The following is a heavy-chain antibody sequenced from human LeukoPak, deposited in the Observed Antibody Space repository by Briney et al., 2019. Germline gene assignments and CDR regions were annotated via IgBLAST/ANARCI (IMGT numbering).Heavy chain of an antibody. CDR3: ARAPTRSSSH. CDR1: GGSFSGYY. Sequence: PSETLSLTCAVYGGSFSGYYWSWIRQPPGKGLEWIGEINHSGSTNYNPSLKSRVTISVDTSKNQFSLKLSSVTAADTAVYYCARAPTRSSSHWGQGTLVTVSS. D-gene: IGHD6-6*01. J-gene: IGHJ4*02. V-gene: IGHV4-34*01. CDR2: INHSGST.